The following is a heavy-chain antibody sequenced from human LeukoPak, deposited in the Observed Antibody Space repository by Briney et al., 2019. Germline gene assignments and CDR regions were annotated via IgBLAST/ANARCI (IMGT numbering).Heavy chain of an antibody. D-gene: IGHD7-27*01. CDR2: IYHSGST. CDR3: ARDRETGDHHY. V-gene: IGHV4-38-2*02. CDR1: GYSISSGYY. Sequence: PSETLSLTCTVSGYSISSGYYWGWIRQPPGKGLEWIGSIYHSGSTYYNPSLKSRVTISVDTSKNQFSLKLSSVTAADTAVYYCARDRETGDHHYWGQGXLVTVSS. J-gene: IGHJ4*02.